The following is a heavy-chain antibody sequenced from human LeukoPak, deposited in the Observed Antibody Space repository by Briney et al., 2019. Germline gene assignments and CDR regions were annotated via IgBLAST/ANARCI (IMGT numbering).Heavy chain of an antibody. J-gene: IGHJ4*02. V-gene: IGHV3-11*04. CDR3: ARGLHYYDSSGYRVDY. Sequence: GGSLRLSCAASGFTFSDYYMSWIRQAPGKGLEWVSYISSSGSTIYYADSVKGRFTISRDNAKNSLYLQMNSLRAEDTAVYYCARGLHYYDSSGYRVDYWGQGTLVTVSS. CDR2: ISSSGSTI. CDR1: GFTFSDYY. D-gene: IGHD3-22*01.